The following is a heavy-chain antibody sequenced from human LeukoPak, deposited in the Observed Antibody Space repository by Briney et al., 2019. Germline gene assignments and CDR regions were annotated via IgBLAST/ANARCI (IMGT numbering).Heavy chain of an antibody. V-gene: IGHV4-34*01. CDR2: INHIGST. J-gene: IGHJ5*02. CDR1: GGSFSGYY. D-gene: IGHD2-2*01. CDR3: ARVGDIVVVPAYNWFDP. Sequence: PSETLSLTCAVYGGSFSGYYWSWIRHPPGKGLEWIWEINHIGSTNYDPSLKSRVTISVDTSKNQFSLKLSSVTAADTAVYYCARVGDIVVVPAYNWFDPWGQGTLVTVSS.